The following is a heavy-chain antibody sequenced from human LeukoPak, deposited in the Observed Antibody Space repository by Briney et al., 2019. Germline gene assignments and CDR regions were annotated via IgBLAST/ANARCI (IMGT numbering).Heavy chain of an antibody. CDR2: ISGSGVST. CDR1: GFTFSSYA. J-gene: IGHJ4*02. D-gene: IGHD6-25*01. Sequence: GGSLRLSCAASGFTFSSYAMSWVRQAPGKGLEWVSSISGSGVSTYYADSVKGRFTISSDNSKNTLFLQVNSLRAEDTAVYYCARGQGIAAFDYWGQGTLVTVSS. CDR3: ARGQGIAAFDY. V-gene: IGHV3-23*01.